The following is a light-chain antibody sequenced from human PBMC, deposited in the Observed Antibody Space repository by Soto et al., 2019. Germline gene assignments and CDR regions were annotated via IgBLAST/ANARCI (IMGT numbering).Light chain of an antibody. V-gene: IGKV3-20*01. J-gene: IGKJ1*01. Sequence: EIVLTQSPGTLSLSPGERVTLSCRASQSVSSTYLAWYQQKPGQAPRLLIYGASSRATGIPHRFSGSGSGTDFTLTINRLEPEDFAVYYCQQYGSSPWTFGQGTKVEIK. CDR1: QSVSSTY. CDR2: GAS. CDR3: QQYGSSPWT.